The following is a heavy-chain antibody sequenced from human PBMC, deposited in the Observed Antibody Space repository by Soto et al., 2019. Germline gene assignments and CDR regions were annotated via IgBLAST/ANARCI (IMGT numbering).Heavy chain of an antibody. D-gene: IGHD3-3*01. J-gene: IGHJ4*02. Sequence: GGSLRLSCEVSGLTFTDHWMTWVRQVPGKGLEWVANIKKDGSATDYVDSVKGRFTISRDNAKNSLFLQMTNLRAEDTAVYYCASRPPDDRYYGVFDYWGQGTLVTVSS. CDR2: IKKDGSAT. V-gene: IGHV3-7*03. CDR3: ASRPPDDRYYGVFDY. CDR1: GLTFTDHW.